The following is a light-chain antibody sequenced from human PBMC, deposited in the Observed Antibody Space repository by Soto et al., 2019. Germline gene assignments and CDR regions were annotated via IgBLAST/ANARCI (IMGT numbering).Light chain of an antibody. Sequence: QPVLTQPPSASGTPGQRVTISCSGSSSNIGSNTVHWYQQLPGTAPKVLIFGNDQRPSGVPDRFSGSKSGTSASLAISGLQSEDEADYYCATWDDSLNGRLFGGGTKLTVL. J-gene: IGLJ2*01. V-gene: IGLV1-44*01. CDR2: GND. CDR1: SSNIGSNT. CDR3: ATWDDSLNGRL.